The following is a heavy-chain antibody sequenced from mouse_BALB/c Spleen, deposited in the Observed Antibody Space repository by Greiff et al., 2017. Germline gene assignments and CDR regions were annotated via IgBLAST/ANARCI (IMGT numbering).Heavy chain of an antibody. CDR2: IYPSDSYT. V-gene: IGHV1-69*02. J-gene: IGHJ4*01. D-gene: IGHD1-1*01. CDR1: GYTFTSYW. CDR3: TRDDPNYYGSSYYAMDY. Sequence: VQLQQPGAELVRPGASVKLSCKASGYTFTSYWINWVKQRPGQGLEWIGNIYPSDSYTNYNQKFKDKATLTVDKSSSTAYMQLSSPTSEDSAVYYCTRDDPNYYGSSYYAMDYWGQGTSVTVSS.